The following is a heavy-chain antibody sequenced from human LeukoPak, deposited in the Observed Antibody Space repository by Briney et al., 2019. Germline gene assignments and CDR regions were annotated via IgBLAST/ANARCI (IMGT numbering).Heavy chain of an antibody. CDR3: ARNGLPWRAQHSYFDY. D-gene: IGHD3/OR15-3a*01. V-gene: IGHV3-30*04. J-gene: IGHJ4*02. Sequence: GRSLRLSCAASGFTFSSYAMHWVRQAPGKGLEWVAVISYDGSNKYYADSVKGRFTISRDNSKNTLYLQMNSLRAEDTAVYYCARNGLPWRAQHSYFDYGGQGTLVPVPS. CDR2: ISYDGSNK. CDR1: GFTFSSYA.